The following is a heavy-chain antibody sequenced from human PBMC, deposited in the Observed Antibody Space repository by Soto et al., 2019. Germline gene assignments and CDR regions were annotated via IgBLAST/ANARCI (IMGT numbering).Heavy chain of an antibody. Sequence: GESLNTPFKASGYDFARTWIGWVRQLPGKGLDWLGIIYPVDSETRYSPSFRGQVTFSVDMSISTADLQWSSLKTSDMAIYYCAGLVGAYDSYFDHWGQGTRVTVSS. D-gene: IGHD5-12*01. J-gene: IGHJ4*02. CDR2: IYPVDSET. V-gene: IGHV5-51*01. CDR1: GYDFARTW. CDR3: AGLVGAYDSYFDH.